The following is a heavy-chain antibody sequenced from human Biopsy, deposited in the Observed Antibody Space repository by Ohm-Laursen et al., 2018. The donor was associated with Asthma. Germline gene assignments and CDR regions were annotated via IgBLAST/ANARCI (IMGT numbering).Heavy chain of an antibody. V-gene: IGHV3-30-3*01. CDR2: ISYDGSSI. J-gene: IGHJ4*02. D-gene: IGHD6-19*01. CDR3: AREGVAGTHIED. Sequence: SLRLSCSASRFTYETHWVRQAPGKGLEWVAVISYDGSSIYYADSVKGRFTISRDNSKNTLSLQMNSLTAEDTAVYYCAREGVAGTHIEDWGQGTLVTVSS. CDR1: RFTYE.